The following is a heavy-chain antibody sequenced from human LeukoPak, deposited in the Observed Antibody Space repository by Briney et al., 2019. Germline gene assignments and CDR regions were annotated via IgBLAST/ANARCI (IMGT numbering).Heavy chain of an antibody. Sequence: GGSLRLSCAASGFTFSTFAMIWVRQPPGKGLEWVSSIFPSGGEIHYADSVRGRFTISRDNPKQALSVQMNSLRAEDTAVYYCAKGAKAHILTAYMRDRWFDPWGQGSLVTVSS. CDR1: GFTFSTFA. CDR3: AKGAKAHILTAYMRDRWFDP. D-gene: IGHD3-9*01. CDR2: IFPSGGEI. V-gene: IGHV3-23*01. J-gene: IGHJ5*02.